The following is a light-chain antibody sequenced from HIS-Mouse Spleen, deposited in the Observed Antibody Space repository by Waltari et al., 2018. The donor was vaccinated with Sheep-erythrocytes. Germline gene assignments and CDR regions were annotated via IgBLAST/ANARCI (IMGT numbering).Light chain of an antibody. CDR2: EVS. CDR3: SSYAGSNNWV. V-gene: IGLV2-8*01. Sequence: QSALTQPPSASGSPAQSVTISCTGSSSDVGGYNYVSRSQQHPGKAPKLMIYEVSKRPSGVPDRFSGSKSGNTASLTVSGLQAEDEADYYCSSYAGSNNWVFGGGTKLTVL. J-gene: IGLJ3*02. CDR1: SSDVGGYNY.